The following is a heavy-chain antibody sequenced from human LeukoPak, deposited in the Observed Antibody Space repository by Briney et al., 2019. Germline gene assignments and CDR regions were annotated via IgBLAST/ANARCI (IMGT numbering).Heavy chain of an antibody. CDR1: GFTVSNNY. D-gene: IGHD6-6*01. J-gene: IGHJ6*03. V-gene: IGHV3-53*01. CDR2: IYTGVST. CDR3: ARVRPHPIIDV. Sequence: GGSLRLSCAASGFTVSNNYMSWVRQAPGKGPEWVSVIYTGVSTYYADSVKGRFAISRDNSKNTLYLQMNSLRAEDTGVYYCARVRPHPIIDVWGKGTTVTVPS.